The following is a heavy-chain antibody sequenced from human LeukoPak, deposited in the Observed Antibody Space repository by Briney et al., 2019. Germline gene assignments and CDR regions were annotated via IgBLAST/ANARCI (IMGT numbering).Heavy chain of an antibody. CDR1: GFTFSTNA. J-gene: IGHJ4*02. V-gene: IGHV3-23*01. CDR3: AKECYDRSDYCFDQ. Sequence: GGSLRLSCAASGFTFSTNAMSWVRQAPGKGLEWVSGITGSDIRTYNADSAKGRFTITRDNSKSALYLQMNNLRAEDTAVYYCAKECYDRSDYCFDQWGQGTLVTVSS. CDR2: ITGSDIRT. D-gene: IGHD3-22*01.